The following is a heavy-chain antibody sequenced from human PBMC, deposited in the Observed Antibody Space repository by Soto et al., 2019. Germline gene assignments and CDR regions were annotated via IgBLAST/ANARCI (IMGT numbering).Heavy chain of an antibody. CDR3: ARDQDGDYSYDAFDI. CDR1: GYTFTSYA. D-gene: IGHD4-17*01. J-gene: IGHJ3*02. CDR2: INAGNGNT. V-gene: IGHV1-3*01. Sequence: QVQLVQSGAEVKKPGASVKVSCKASGYTFTSYAMHWVRQAPGQRLEWMGWINAGNGNTKYSQKFQRRVTITRDTSASTAYMELSSLRSEDTAVYYCARDQDGDYSYDAFDIWGQGTMVTVSS.